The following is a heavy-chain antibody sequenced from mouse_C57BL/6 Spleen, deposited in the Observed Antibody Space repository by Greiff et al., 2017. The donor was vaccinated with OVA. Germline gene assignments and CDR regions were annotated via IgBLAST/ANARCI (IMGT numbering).Heavy chain of an antibody. D-gene: IGHD2-3*01. CDR3: AREGDGFYFDY. CDR2: IWPGGGT. V-gene: IGHV2-9-1*01. J-gene: IGHJ2*01. CDR1: GFSLTSYA. Sequence: QVQLKESGPGLVAPSQSLSITCTVSGFSLTSYAISWVRQPPGKGLEWLGVIWPGGGTNYNSALKSRLSISKDNSKSQVFLKMNSLQTDDTARYYCAREGDGFYFDYWGQGTTLTVSS.